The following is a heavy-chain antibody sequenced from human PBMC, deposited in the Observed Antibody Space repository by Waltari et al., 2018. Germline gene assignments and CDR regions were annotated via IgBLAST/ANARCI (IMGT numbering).Heavy chain of an antibody. CDR1: GFTFSSYA. CDR3: AKGYHTADY. V-gene: IGHV3-30-3*01. Sequence: QVQLVESGGGVVQPGRSLRLSCAASGFTFSSYAMHWVRQAPGKGLDGLAVISYDGSNKYYADSVKGRFTISRDNSKNTLYLQMNSLRVEDTAMYYCAKGYHTADYWGQGILVTVSS. D-gene: IGHD3-3*01. CDR2: ISYDGSNK. J-gene: IGHJ4*02.